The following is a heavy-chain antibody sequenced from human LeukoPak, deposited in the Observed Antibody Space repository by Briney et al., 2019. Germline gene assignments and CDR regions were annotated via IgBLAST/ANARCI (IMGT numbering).Heavy chain of an antibody. J-gene: IGHJ4*02. V-gene: IGHV3-74*01. D-gene: IGHD3-3*01. CDR2: INSDGSTT. CDR3: ARSPERITIFGVVIEPYFDY. CDR1: GFTFSSYW. Sequence: PGGSLRLSCAASGFTFSSYWMHWVRQAPGKGLVWVSRINSDGSTTTYADSVKGRFTISRDNAKNSLYLQMNSLRAEDTAVYYCARSPERITIFGVVIEPYFDYWGQGTLVTVSS.